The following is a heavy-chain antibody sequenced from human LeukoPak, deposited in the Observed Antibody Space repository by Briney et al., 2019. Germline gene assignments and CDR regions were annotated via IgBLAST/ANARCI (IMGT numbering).Heavy chain of an antibody. Sequence: SETLSLTCGVSGGSFSGYYWSWIRQSPGKGLEWIGEINESGSTDYNPSLMSRVTISVDTSKNQFSLKLSSVTAADTAVYYCARGLPVVVPAGFDPWGQGTLVTVSS. CDR1: GGSFSGYY. D-gene: IGHD2-2*01. V-gene: IGHV4-34*01. CDR2: INESGST. J-gene: IGHJ5*02. CDR3: ARGLPVVVPAGFDP.